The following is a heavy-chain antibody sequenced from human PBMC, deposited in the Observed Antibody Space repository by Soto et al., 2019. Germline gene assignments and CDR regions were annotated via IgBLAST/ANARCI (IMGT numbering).Heavy chain of an antibody. J-gene: IGHJ4*02. CDR1: GGTFSSYT. D-gene: IGHD3-22*01. Sequence: QVQLVQSGAEVKKPGSSVKVSCKASGGTFSSYTISWVRQAPGQGLEWMGRIIPILGIANYAQKFQGRVTITADKSTSTAYMELSSLRSEDTAVYYCARSRNEYYYDSSGPRRIDTPFDYWGQGTLVTVSS. CDR3: ARSRNEYYYDSSGPRRIDTPFDY. V-gene: IGHV1-69*02. CDR2: IIPILGIA.